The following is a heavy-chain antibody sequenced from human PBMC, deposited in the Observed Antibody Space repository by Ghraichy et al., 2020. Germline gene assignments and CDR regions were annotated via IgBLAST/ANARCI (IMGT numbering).Heavy chain of an antibody. Sequence: SQTLSLTCVVSGDSIRFTHWWSWVRQAPGRGLEWIGNLSHSENTYYNPSLKTRVTISLDKPKNQFSLNLTSVTAADSAVYYCARDGGNSLRRGNDAFYIWGQGTKVTVSS. CDR3: ARDGGNSLRRGNDAFYI. J-gene: IGHJ3*02. D-gene: IGHD3-10*01. CDR2: LSHSENT. V-gene: IGHV4/OR15-8*02. CDR1: GDSIRFTHW.